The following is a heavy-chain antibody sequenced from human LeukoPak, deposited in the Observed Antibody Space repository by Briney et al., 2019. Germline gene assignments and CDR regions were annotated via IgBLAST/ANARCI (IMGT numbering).Heavy chain of an antibody. V-gene: IGHV4-30-2*01. Sequence: SQTLSLTCAVSGGSISSGDYSWNWIRQPPGKGLEWIGYIYRSGSTYYNPSLKSRVTISLDMSKNQFSLKLSSMTAADTAVYYCARDTYGGNDAFDIWGQGTMVTVSS. CDR1: GGSISSGDYS. CDR3: ARDTYGGNDAFDI. D-gene: IGHD4-23*01. J-gene: IGHJ3*02. CDR2: IYRSGST.